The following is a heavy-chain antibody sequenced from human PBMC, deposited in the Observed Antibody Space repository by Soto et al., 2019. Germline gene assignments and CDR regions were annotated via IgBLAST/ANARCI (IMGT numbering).Heavy chain of an antibody. J-gene: IGHJ5*01. CDR2: INPSGGST. D-gene: IGHD3-3*01. V-gene: IGHV1-46*03. CDR1: GYTFTIYY. CDR3: ATSLITIFGVVSVIDS. Sequence: ASVKGSCKASGYTFTIYYMHWVRQAPGQGLEWMGIINPSGGSTSYAQKFQGRVTMTRDTSTSTVYMELSSLRSEDTAVYYCATSLITIFGVVSVIDSWGQGTLVTVSS.